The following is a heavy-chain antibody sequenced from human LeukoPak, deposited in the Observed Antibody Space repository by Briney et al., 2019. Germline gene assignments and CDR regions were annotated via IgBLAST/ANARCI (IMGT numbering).Heavy chain of an antibody. CDR3: AREARGVISGFDY. CDR1: GASIRSDY. D-gene: IGHD3-10*01. J-gene: IGHJ4*02. Sequence: SETLSLTCTVSGASIRSDYWSWIRQPAGKGLEWIGSIYTSGSTNYNPSLKSRVTMSVDTSKNQFSLKLSSVTAADTAVYYCAREARGVISGFDYWGQGTLVTVSS. V-gene: IGHV4-4*07. CDR2: IYTSGST.